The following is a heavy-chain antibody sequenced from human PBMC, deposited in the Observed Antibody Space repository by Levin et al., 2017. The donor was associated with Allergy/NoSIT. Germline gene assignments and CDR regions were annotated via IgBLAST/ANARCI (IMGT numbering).Heavy chain of an antibody. V-gene: IGHV1-3*01. CDR2: INAGNGNT. D-gene: IGHD2-15*01. Sequence: ASVKVSCKASGYTFTSYAMHWVRQAPGQRLEWMGWINAGNGNTKYSQKFQGRVTITRDTSASTAYMELSSLRSEDTAVYYCARRALYCSGGSCYFDYWGQGTLVTVSS. CDR1: GYTFTSYA. CDR3: ARRALYCSGGSCYFDY. J-gene: IGHJ4*02.